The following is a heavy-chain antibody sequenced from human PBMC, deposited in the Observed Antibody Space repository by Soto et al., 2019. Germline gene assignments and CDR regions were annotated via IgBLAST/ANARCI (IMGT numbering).Heavy chain of an antibody. CDR2: ISWNSGSI. CDR3: AKDLAGIAVAGPGN. Sequence: GGSLRLSCAASGFTFDDYAMHWVRQAPGKGLEWVSGISWNSGSIGYADSVKGRFTISRDNAKNSLYLQMNSLRAEDTALYYCAKDLAGIAVAGPGNWGQGTLVTVSS. D-gene: IGHD6-19*01. CDR1: GFTFDDYA. J-gene: IGHJ4*02. V-gene: IGHV3-9*01.